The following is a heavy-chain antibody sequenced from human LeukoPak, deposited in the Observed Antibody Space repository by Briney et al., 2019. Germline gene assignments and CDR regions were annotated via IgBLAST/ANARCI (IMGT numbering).Heavy chain of an antibody. CDR1: GGSFSGYY. D-gene: IGHD6-19*01. Sequence: SETLSLTCAVYGGSFSGYYWSWIRQPPGKGLEWIGEINHSGSTNYNPSLKSRVTISVDTSKNQFPLKLSSVTAADTAVYYCATRIAVAADDAFDIWGQGTMVTVSS. CDR2: INHSGST. J-gene: IGHJ3*02. V-gene: IGHV4-34*01. CDR3: ATRIAVAADDAFDI.